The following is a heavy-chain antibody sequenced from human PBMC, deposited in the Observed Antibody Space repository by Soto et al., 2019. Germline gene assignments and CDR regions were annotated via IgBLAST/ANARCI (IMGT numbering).Heavy chain of an antibody. V-gene: IGHV3-72*01. CDR3: ADVTWKRDYLP. CDR2: IRNEPYGYTT. J-gene: IGHJ4*02. CDR1: GFSLSDHY. Sequence: EVQLVASGGGLVQPGGSLRLSCVASGFSLSDHYMDWVRQAPGKGLEWLGLIRNEPYGYTTNYAASVKGRFTISRDDSTSSLFLQMDSLTAEGASIYYFADVTWKRDYLPWGQGTLVTVSS. D-gene: IGHD4-17*01.